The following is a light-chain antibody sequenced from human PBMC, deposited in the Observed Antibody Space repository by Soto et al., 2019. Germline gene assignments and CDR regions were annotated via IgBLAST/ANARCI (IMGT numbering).Light chain of an antibody. J-gene: IGKJ4*01. CDR1: QSVSSGF. CDR2: GAS. V-gene: IGKV3-20*01. Sequence: EIVLTQSPGTLSLSRGERATLSCRASQSVSSGFLAWYQQKPGQAPRLLIYGASSRATGIPDRFSGSGSGTDFTLTISRLEPEDVAVYYCQQYGSSPLTFGGGTKVEIK. CDR3: QQYGSSPLT.